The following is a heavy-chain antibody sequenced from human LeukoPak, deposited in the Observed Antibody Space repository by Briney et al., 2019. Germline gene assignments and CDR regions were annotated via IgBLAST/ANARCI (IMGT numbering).Heavy chain of an antibody. D-gene: IGHD3-10*01. J-gene: IGHJ1*01. V-gene: IGHV3-15*01. CDR2: IKSKTDGGTT. Sequence: PGGSLRLSCAASGFTFSNAWMSWVRQAPGKGLEWVGRIKSKTDGGTTDYAAPVKGRFTISRDDSKNTLYLQMNSLKIEDTAVYFCTTDLGFAYSVWFLWGQGTLVTVSS. CDR1: GFTFSNAW. CDR3: TTDLGFAYSVWFL.